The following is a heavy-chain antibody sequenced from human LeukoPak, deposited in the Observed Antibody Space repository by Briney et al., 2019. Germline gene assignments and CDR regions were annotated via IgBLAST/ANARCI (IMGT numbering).Heavy chain of an antibody. CDR3: ARAILTGYLGASIPDY. J-gene: IGHJ4*02. CDR1: GGSISSSSYY. D-gene: IGHD3-9*01. CDR2: IYYSGST. Sequence: SETLSLTCTVSGGSISSSSYYWGWIRQPPGKGLEWIGSIYYSGSTYYNPSLKSRVTISVDTSKNQFSLKLSSVTAADTAVYYCARAILTGYLGASIPDYWGQGTLVTVSS. V-gene: IGHV4-39*07.